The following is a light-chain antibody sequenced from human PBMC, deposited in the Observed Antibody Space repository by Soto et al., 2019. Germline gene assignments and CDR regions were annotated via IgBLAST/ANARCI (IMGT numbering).Light chain of an antibody. J-gene: IGKJ5*01. CDR1: PDISNY. Sequence: DIQISLSPASLSASVGDRVTITSQAIPDISNYLNWYQKTAENAPQVMIYDASNLGAGVPSRFSGSGSGTDFTFSISILQPEDVATYYCQQYDGPPTFGQGTRLEI. V-gene: IGKV1-33*01. CDR2: DAS. CDR3: QQYDGPPT.